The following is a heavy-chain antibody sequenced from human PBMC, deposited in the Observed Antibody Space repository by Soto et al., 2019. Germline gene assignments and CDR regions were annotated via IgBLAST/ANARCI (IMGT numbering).Heavy chain of an antibody. Sequence: GASVKVSCKASGYTFTGYYMHWVRQAPGQGLEWMGWINPNSGGTNYAQKFQGWVSMTRDTSISTAYMELSRLRSDDTAVYYCASSPYYYDSSGYWYYYGMDVWGQGNTVTVSS. J-gene: IGHJ6*02. CDR3: ASSPYYYDSSGYWYYYGMDV. CDR1: GYTFTGYY. CDR2: INPNSGGT. V-gene: IGHV1-2*04. D-gene: IGHD3-22*01.